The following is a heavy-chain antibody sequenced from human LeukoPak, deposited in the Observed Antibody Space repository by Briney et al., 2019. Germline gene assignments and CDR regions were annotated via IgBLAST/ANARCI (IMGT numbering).Heavy chain of an antibody. Sequence: GGSLRLSCAASGFTFSSYWMSWVRQAPGKGLEWVAVISYEGSNKYYADSVKGRFTISRDNAKNSLYLQMNSLRAEDTAVYYCARILGYSYGGDAFDIWGQGTMVTVSS. J-gene: IGHJ3*02. CDR1: GFTFSSYW. CDR2: ISYEGSNK. D-gene: IGHD5-18*01. CDR3: ARILGYSYGGDAFDI. V-gene: IGHV3-30-3*01.